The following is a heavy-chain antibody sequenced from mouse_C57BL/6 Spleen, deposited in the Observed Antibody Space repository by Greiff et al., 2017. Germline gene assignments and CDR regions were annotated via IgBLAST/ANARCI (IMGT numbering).Heavy chain of an antibody. V-gene: IGHV1-80*01. Sequence: QVQLQQSGAELVKPGASVKISCKASGYAFSSYWMNWVKQRPGKGLEWIGQIYPGDGDTNYNGKFKGKATLTADKSSSTAYMQLSSLTSEDSAVYFCARGRTTDYAMDYWGQGTSVTVSS. D-gene: IGHD1-1*01. CDR2: IYPGDGDT. J-gene: IGHJ4*01. CDR1: GYAFSSYW. CDR3: ARGRTTDYAMDY.